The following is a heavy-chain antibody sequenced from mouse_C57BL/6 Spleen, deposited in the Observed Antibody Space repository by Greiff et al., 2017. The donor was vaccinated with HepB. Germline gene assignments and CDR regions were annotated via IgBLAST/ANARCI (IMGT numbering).Heavy chain of an antibody. CDR3: ARGGLSLGWYFDV. Sequence: QVQLQQSGPELVKPGASVKISCKASGYAFSSSWMNWVKQRPGQGLEWIGRIYPGDGDTNYNGKFKGKATLTADKSSSTAYMQLSSLTSEDSAVYVCARGGLSLGWYFDVWGTGTTVTVSS. V-gene: IGHV1-82*01. J-gene: IGHJ1*03. CDR2: IYPGDGDT. CDR1: GYAFSSSW.